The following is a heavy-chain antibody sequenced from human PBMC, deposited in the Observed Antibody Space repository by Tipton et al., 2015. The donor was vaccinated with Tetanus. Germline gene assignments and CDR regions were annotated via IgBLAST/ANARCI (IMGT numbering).Heavy chain of an antibody. Sequence: TLSLTCTVSGGSISSGTFYWDWIRQTPGKGLEWIGNIYSYNGNTLQNPSLQSRVTISLDKSKNQFSLKLRSVTAADTAVYYCARSADNWFDPWGQGTLLTVSS. CDR1: GGSISSGTFY. CDR2: IYSYNGNT. V-gene: IGHV4-39*01. J-gene: IGHJ5*02. CDR3: ARSADNWFDP.